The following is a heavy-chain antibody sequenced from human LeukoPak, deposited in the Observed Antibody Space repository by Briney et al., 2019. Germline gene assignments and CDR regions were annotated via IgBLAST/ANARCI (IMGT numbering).Heavy chain of an antibody. CDR3: ARDEALTVTTNLFDY. J-gene: IGHJ4*02. V-gene: IGHV4-38-2*02. CDR2: IYHSGST. Sequence: PSETLSLTCTVSGYSISSDYYWGWIRQPPGRGLEWIGTIYHSGSTYYNPSLKSRVTISVDTSKNQFSLKLSSVTAADTAVYYCARDEALTVTTNLFDYWGQGTLVTVSS. D-gene: IGHD4-17*01. CDR1: GYSISSDYY.